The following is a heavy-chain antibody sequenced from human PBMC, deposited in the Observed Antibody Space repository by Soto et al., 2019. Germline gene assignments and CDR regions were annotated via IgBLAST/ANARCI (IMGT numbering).Heavy chain of an antibody. D-gene: IGHD6-6*01. CDR1: GGTFSSYT. J-gene: IGHJ5*02. CDR3: VRDRDEYSSSSWFDP. Sequence: SVKVSCKASGGTFSSYTISWVRQAPGQGLEWMGRIIPILGIANYAQKFQGRVTITADKSTSTAYMELSSLRSEDTAVYYCVRDRDEYSSSSWFDPWGQGTLVTVSS. V-gene: IGHV1-69*04. CDR2: IIPILGIA.